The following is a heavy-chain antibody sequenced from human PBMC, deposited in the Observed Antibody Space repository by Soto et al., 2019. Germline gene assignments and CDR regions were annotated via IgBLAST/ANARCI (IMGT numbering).Heavy chain of an antibody. CDR3: ARDYLWSFDY. Sequence: GGSLRLSCAASGFTFSDYSMNWVRQAPGEGLEWVSYMGRSSGITWYADSVKGRFTISRDNAKNSLYLQMNSLRDEDTAVYYCARDYLWSFDYWGQGTLVTVSS. CDR2: MGRSSGIT. CDR1: GFTFSDYS. V-gene: IGHV3-48*02. J-gene: IGHJ4*02. D-gene: IGHD3-10*01.